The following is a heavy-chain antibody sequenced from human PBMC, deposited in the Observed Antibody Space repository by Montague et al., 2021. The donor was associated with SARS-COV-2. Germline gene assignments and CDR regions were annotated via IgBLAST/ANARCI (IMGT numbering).Heavy chain of an antibody. CDR2: IYYSGST. D-gene: IGHD3-3*01. CDR3: ARAPATIFGVVKQIDY. Sequence: TLSLTRTLSGGSISSGGYYWSWIRQHPGKGLEWIGYIYYSGSTYYNPSLKSRVTISVDTSKNQFSLKLSSVTAADTAVYYCARAPATIFGVVKQIDYWGQGTLVTVSS. V-gene: IGHV4-31*03. CDR1: GGSISSGGYY. J-gene: IGHJ4*02.